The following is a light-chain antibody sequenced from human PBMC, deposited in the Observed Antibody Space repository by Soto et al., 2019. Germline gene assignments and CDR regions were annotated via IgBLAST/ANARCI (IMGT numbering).Light chain of an antibody. CDR1: SSDVGGYNY. J-gene: IGLJ1*01. CDR3: SSYTSSSTAV. Sequence: QSALTQPASVSGSPGQLITISCTGTSSDVGGYNYVSWYQQHPGKAPKLMIYEVSNRPSGVSNRFSGSKSDNTASLTISGLQAEDEADYYCSSYTSSSTAVFGTGTKVTVL. CDR2: EVS. V-gene: IGLV2-14*01.